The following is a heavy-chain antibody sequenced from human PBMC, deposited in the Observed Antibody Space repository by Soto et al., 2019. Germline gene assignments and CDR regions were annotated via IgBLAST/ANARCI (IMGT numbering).Heavy chain of an antibody. Sequence: QVRLVQSGAEVKKPGASVKVSCKASAYTFTTYYIHWVRQAPGQGLEWMGFINPNSGGTKYAQSFRGRVTMTRDTSASTTYMELSSLTSDDTAVFYCASRHCRSTTCYAFDSWGQGTLVTVSS. CDR2: INPNSGGT. CDR1: AYTFTTYY. V-gene: IGHV1-2*02. J-gene: IGHJ4*02. D-gene: IGHD2-2*01. CDR3: ASRHCRSTTCYAFDS.